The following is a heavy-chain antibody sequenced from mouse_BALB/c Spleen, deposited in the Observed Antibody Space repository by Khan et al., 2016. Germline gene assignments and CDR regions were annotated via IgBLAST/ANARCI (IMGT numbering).Heavy chain of an antibody. Sequence: EVELVESGGDSVKPGGSLKLSCAASGFTFSNYGMSWIRQTPDKRLEWVATISSGGTYTYFPDSVKGRFTIFSDNAKNTLYLQMSSRKSEYTAMYYCTRRIYDDYENPAMDFCGQGTSVTVSS. CDR3: TRRIYDDYENPAMDF. D-gene: IGHD2-4*01. CDR2: ISSGGTYT. CDR1: GFTFSNYG. J-gene: IGHJ4*01. V-gene: IGHV5-6*01.